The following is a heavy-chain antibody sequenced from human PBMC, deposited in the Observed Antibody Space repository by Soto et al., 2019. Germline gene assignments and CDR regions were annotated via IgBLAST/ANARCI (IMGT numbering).Heavy chain of an antibody. J-gene: IGHJ4*02. CDR1: GYTFTGYY. Sequence: ASVKVSCKASGYTFTGYYMHWVRQAPGQGLEWMGWINPNSGGTNYAQKFQGRVTMTRDTSISTAYMELSRLRSDDTAVYYCARAGIYDSSGYYYYYFEYWGEGTLVTVSS. D-gene: IGHD3-22*01. V-gene: IGHV1-2*02. CDR3: ARAGIYDSSGYYYYYFEY. CDR2: INPNSGGT.